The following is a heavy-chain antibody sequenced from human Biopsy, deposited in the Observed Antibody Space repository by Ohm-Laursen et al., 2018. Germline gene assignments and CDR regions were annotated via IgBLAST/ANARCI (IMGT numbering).Heavy chain of an antibody. D-gene: IGHD3-10*01. V-gene: IGHV4-59*08. J-gene: IGHJ3*01. Sequence: SDTLSLTCTVSGDSITSYFWNWIRQAPGKGLEWIGNIYYRGNTNYSPSLKSRANISLDSSKNQFSLNLNSVTATDTAVYYCARRLPLRGFAFDVWGQGTVVTVS. CDR1: GDSITSYF. CDR3: ARRLPLRGFAFDV. CDR2: IYYRGNT.